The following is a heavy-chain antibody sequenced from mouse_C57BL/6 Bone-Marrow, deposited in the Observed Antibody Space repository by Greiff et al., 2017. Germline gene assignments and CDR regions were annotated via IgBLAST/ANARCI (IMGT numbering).Heavy chain of an antibody. Sequence: VQLQQSGPELVKPGASVKIPCKASGYTFTDYNMDWVKQSHGKSLEWIGDINPNNGGTIYNQKFKGKATLTVDKSSSTAYMELRSLTSEDTAVYYCARSSGSRTGFAYWGQGTLVPVSA. J-gene: IGHJ3*01. CDR1: GYTFTDYN. CDR3: ARSSGSRTGFAY. V-gene: IGHV1-18*01. D-gene: IGHD1-1*01. CDR2: INPNNGGT.